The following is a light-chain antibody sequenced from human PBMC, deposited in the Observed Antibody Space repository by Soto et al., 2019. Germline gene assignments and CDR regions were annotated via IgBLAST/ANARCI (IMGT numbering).Light chain of an antibody. CDR1: SSDVGGYNS. CDR3: SSYKSTSSYV. J-gene: IGLJ1*01. V-gene: IGLV2-14*03. CDR2: EVS. Sequence: QSVLTQPASVSGSPGQSITVSCTGTSSDVGGYNSVSWYQQHPGKPPKLIIYEVSNRPSGVSDRFSGSKSGNTASLTISGLQDEEEADYYCSSYKSTSSYVFATGTKVTVL.